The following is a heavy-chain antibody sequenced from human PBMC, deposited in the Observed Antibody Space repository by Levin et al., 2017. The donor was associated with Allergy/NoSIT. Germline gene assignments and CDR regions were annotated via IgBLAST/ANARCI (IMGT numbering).Heavy chain of an antibody. V-gene: IGHV4-39*01. J-gene: IGHJ4*02. CDR3: AGGVAGTGGVIDY. CDR1: GGSISSSSYY. CDR2: IYYSGST. D-gene: IGHD6-19*01. Sequence: PSETLSLTCTVSGGSISSSSYYWGWIRQPPGKGLEWIGSIYYSGSTYYNPSLKSRVTISVDTSKNQFSLKLSSVTAADTAVYDCAGGVAGTGGVIDYWGQGTLVTVSS.